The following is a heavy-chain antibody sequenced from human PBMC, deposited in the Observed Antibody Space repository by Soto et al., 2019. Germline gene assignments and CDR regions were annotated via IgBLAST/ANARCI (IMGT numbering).Heavy chain of an antibody. CDR3: AQRPATPDPQAGFDP. J-gene: IGHJ5*02. V-gene: IGHV2-5*02. CDR2: IYWDDDK. CDR1: GFSLSTSGVG. Sequence: QITLKESGPTLVKPTQTLTLTCTFSGFSLSTSGVGVGWIRQPPGKALEWLALIYWDDDKRYSPSLKSRLTIHKDTSKNHMVMTMTNVDPVDTATYYCAQRPATPDPQAGFDPWGQGTLVTVSS.